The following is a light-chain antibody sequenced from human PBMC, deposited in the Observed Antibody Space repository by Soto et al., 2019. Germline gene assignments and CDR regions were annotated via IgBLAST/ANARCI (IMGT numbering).Light chain of an antibody. CDR1: QSVDNY. CDR2: DTS. CDR3: QQRKIWPPIT. V-gene: IGKV3-11*01. J-gene: IGKJ5*01. Sequence: ETVLTQSPATLSLSPGERATLSCRASQSVDNYIVWYQQKPGQAPRLIISDTSNRATGIPARFSGSGSGTDFTLTISSVEPEDFSIYYCQQRKIWPPITFGQGKRLEIK.